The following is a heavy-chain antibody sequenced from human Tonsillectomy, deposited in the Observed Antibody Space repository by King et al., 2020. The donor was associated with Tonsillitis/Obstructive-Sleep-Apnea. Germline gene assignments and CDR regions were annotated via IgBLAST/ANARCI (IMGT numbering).Heavy chain of an antibody. CDR1: GGSISSYY. CDR2: IYFTGST. J-gene: IGHJ3*02. CDR3: AREPSXLSAFXI. Sequence: VQLQESGPGLVKPSETLSLTCTVSGGSISSYYWSWIRQPPGKGLEWIGFIYFTGSTNYNPSLKSRVTISVDTSKNHLSLKLSSVTAADTALYYCAREPSXLSAFXIWGXGTMVTVSX. V-gene: IGHV4-59*01.